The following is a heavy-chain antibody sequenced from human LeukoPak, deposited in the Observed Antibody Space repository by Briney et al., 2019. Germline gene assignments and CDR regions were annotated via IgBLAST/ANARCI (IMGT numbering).Heavy chain of an antibody. V-gene: IGHV3-21*01. CDR3: ARVPTYGSGSYPFDY. CDR1: GFTFSNYS. Sequence: GGSLRLSCAGSGFTFSNYSINWVRQAPGKGLEWVSSISPSSHYIYYADSVRGRFTISRDNAKNSLYLQMNSLRAEDTAVYYCARVPTYGSGSYPFDYWGQGTLVTVSS. D-gene: IGHD3-10*01. J-gene: IGHJ4*02. CDR2: ISPSSHYI.